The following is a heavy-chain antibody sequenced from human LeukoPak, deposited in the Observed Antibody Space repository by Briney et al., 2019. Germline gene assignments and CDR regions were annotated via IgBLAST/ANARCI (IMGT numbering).Heavy chain of an antibody. D-gene: IGHD3-10*01. CDR2: IDTATGNP. J-gene: IGHJ4*02. CDR1: GYTFTGYY. V-gene: IGHV7-4-1*02. CDR3: VRGTPTPGMDY. Sequence: ASVKVSCKASGYTFTGYYTHWVRQAPGQGLEWMGNIDTATGNPRYAQDFTGRFVFSLDTSVSTAYLQITSLKADDTAAYYCVRGTPTPGMDYWGQGTQVTVSS.